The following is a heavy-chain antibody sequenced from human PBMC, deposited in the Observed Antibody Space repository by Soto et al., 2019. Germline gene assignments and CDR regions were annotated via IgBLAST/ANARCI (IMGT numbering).Heavy chain of an antibody. CDR3: ARDSGYYDSSGYYTEWYFDL. CDR2: IYSGGST. J-gene: IGHJ2*01. Sequence: EVQLVESGGGLVQPGGSLRLSCAASGFTVSSNYMSWVRQAPGKGLEWVSVIYSGGSTYYADSVKGRFTISRDNSKNTLYLQMNSLRVEYTAVYYCARDSGYYDSSGYYTEWYFDLWGRGTLVTVSS. CDR1: GFTVSSNY. D-gene: IGHD3-22*01. V-gene: IGHV3-66*01.